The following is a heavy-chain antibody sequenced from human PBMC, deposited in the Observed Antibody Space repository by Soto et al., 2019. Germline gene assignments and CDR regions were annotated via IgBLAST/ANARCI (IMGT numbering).Heavy chain of an antibody. Sequence: PSETLSLTCSVSGGSVSSNIYYWTWIRQHPGKGPEWIGHIYYSGSTYYNPSLKSRVTISLDMSKNQFSLKLTSVSAADTAVYYCARGYDYDIGGYLFDYWGEGKSVPVSS. D-gene: IGHD3-22*01. CDR2: IYYSGST. J-gene: IGHJ4*02. CDR3: ARGYDYDIGGYLFDY. V-gene: IGHV4-31*03. CDR1: GGSVSSNIYY.